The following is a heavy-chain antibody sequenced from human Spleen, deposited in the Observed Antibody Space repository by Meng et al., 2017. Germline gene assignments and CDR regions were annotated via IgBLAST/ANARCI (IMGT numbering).Heavy chain of an antibody. CDR3: ARDRLSALPYYDSSGYTTGFDP. J-gene: IGHJ5*02. V-gene: IGHV4-4*03. D-gene: IGHD3-22*01. CDR1: GGSISSSNW. CDR2: IYHSGST. Sequence: QVPLTQLGPGSVKPPGPLALTCAVSGGSISSSNWWSWVRQPPGKGLEWIGEIYHSGSTNYNPSLKSRVTISVDKSKNQFSLKLSSVTAADTAVYYCARDRLSALPYYDSSGYTTGFDPWGQGTLVTVSS.